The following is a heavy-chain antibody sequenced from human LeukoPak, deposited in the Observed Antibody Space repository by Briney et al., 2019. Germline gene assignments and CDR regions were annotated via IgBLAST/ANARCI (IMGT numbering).Heavy chain of an antibody. V-gene: IGHV1-8*01. CDR3: AKIGGYGSGSYYYTMDV. CDR1: GYTFTSYD. CDR2: MNPNSGNT. D-gene: IGHD3-10*01. J-gene: IGHJ6*02. Sequence: ASVKVSCKASGYTFTSYDINWVRQAAGQGLEWMGWMNPNSGNTGYAQNFQGRVTMTRNTSITTAYMELSSLRSEDTAVYYCAKIGGYGSGSYYYTMDVWGQGTTVTVSS.